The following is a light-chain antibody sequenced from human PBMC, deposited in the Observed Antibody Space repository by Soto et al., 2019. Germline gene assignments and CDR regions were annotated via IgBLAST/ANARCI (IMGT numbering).Light chain of an antibody. CDR1: QSVSSY. V-gene: IGKV3-11*01. J-gene: IGKJ4*01. Sequence: EIVLTQSPATLSLSPGERATPSCRASQSVSSYLAWYQQKPGQAPRLLIYDASNRATGIPARFSGSGSGTDFTLTISSLEPEDFAVYYCQQRSNWLLTFGGGTKVEIK. CDR2: DAS. CDR3: QQRSNWLLT.